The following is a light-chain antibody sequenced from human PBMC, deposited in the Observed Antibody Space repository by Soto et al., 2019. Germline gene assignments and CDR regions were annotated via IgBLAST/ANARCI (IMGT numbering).Light chain of an antibody. CDR3: QQYGSSLIT. V-gene: IGKV3-20*01. Sequence: DIVWPHVPATLPLSPGARAALSCRASQSVNNNYLAWHQQKPGQAPRLLIFDASSRATGIPDRFSGSGSGTDFTLTISRLQPEDFAVYYCQQYGSSLITFGRGTRLEIK. J-gene: IGKJ5*01. CDR1: QSVNNNY. CDR2: DAS.